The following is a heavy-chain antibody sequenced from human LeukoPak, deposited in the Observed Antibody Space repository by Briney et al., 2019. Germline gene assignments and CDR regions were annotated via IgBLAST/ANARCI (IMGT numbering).Heavy chain of an antibody. CDR3: ARHVTGPSPYYFDY. D-gene: IGHD3-16*01. CDR1: GGSISISGYY. CDR2: IYYSGST. V-gene: IGHV4-39*01. J-gene: IGHJ4*02. Sequence: PSETLSLTCTVSGGSISISGYYWGWIRQPPGKGLEWIGSIYYSGSTYYNPSLRSRVTISVDTSKNQFSLKLSSVTAADTAVYYCARHVTGPSPYYFDYWGQGALVTVSS.